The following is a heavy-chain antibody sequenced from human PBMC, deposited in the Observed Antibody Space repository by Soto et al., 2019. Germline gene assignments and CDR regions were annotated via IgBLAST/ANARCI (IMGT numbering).Heavy chain of an antibody. Sequence: PSETLSLTCGVYGGSFNAYDCSWIRQPPWKGLEWIGEINHSGNTNYNSALKSRVTISVDTPKNQFSLNLTSVTAADTAVYYCARVVVGPTNWFDPWGQGTLVPVSS. CDR2: INHSGNT. V-gene: IGHV4-34*01. J-gene: IGHJ5*02. D-gene: IGHD2-21*01. CDR1: GGSFNAYD. CDR3: ARVVVGPTNWFDP.